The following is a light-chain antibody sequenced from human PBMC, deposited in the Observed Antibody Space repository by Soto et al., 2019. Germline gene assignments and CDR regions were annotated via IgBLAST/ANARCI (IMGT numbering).Light chain of an antibody. J-gene: IGKJ1*01. CDR3: QQSFSTPRT. CDR1: QTISTY. CDR2: GAS. Sequence: DVQITQSPSPLSASFGDRVTITCRASQTISTYLNWYQQKPGKAPKLLIYGASSLQSGVPSRFSGSGSGTDFTLTISSLQPEDFGTYYCQQSFSTPRTFGQGTKV. V-gene: IGKV1-39*01.